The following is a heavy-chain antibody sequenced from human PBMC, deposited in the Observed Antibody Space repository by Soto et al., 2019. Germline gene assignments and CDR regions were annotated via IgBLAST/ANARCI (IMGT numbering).Heavy chain of an antibody. CDR3: ARDFAYFDS. Sequence: SETLSLTCSVSGGSVSNKTYSWSWLRQPPGKGLEWIGYVYHTGRTSYNPSLKSRVSISMDTSKNQFSLNLDSVTAADTAVYFCARDFAYFDSWGQGTLVTVSS. V-gene: IGHV4-61*01. CDR1: GGSVSNKTYS. J-gene: IGHJ4*02. D-gene: IGHD3-3*01. CDR2: VYHTGRT.